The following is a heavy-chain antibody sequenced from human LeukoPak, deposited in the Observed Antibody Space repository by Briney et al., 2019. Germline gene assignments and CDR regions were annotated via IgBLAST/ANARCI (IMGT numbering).Heavy chain of an antibody. CDR2: IKQDGSEK. CDR1: GFTFDTSW. D-gene: IGHD3-10*02. CDR3: AELGITMIGGV. J-gene: IGHJ6*04. Sequence: GGSLRLSCAASGFTFDTSWMSWVRQAPGRGLEWVANIKQDGSEKYYVDSVRGRFTISRDNAKNSLYLQMNSLRAEDTTVYYCAELGITMIGGVWGKGTTVTISS. V-gene: IGHV3-7*01.